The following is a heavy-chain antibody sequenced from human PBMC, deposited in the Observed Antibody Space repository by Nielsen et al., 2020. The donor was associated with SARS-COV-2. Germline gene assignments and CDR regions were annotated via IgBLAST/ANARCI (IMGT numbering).Heavy chain of an antibody. CDR1: GYTFTSYG. J-gene: IGHJ6*02. D-gene: IGHD5-24*01. V-gene: IGHV1-8*02. Sequence: ASVKVSCKASGYTFTSYGINWVRQATGQGLEWMGWMNPNSGNTGYAQKFQGRVTMTRNTSISTAYMELSSLRSEDTAVYYCARELSGFGGWLQSYYYYGMDVWGQGTTVTVSS. CDR3: ARELSGFGGWLQSYYYYGMDV. CDR2: MNPNSGNT.